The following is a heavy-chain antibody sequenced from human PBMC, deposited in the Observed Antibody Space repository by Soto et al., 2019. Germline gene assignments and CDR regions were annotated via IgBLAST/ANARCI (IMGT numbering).Heavy chain of an antibody. CDR3: ARDRRTTVTYDAFDI. J-gene: IGHJ3*02. V-gene: IGHV3-33*01. CDR1: GFTFSSYG. Sequence: QVQLVESGGGVVQPGRSLRLSCAASGFTFSSYGMHWVRQAPGKGLEWVAVIWYDGSNKYYADSVKGRFTISRDNSKNTRYLQMNSLRAEDTAVYYCARDRRTTVTYDAFDIWGQGTMVTVSS. D-gene: IGHD4-17*01. CDR2: IWYDGSNK.